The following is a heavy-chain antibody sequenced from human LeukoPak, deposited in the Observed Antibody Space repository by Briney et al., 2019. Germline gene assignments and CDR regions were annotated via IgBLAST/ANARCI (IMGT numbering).Heavy chain of an antibody. D-gene: IGHD5-12*01. CDR1: GFTFSSYG. V-gene: IGHV3-30*02. J-gene: IGHJ4*02. CDR2: IRYDGSNK. CDR3: ALVRGYSGYDSYYFDY. Sequence: PGRSLRLSCAASGFTFSSYGMHWVRQAPGKGLEWVAFIRYDGSNKYYADSVKGRFTISRDNSKNTLYLQMNSLRAEDTAVYYCALVRGYSGYDSYYFDYWGQGTLVTVSS.